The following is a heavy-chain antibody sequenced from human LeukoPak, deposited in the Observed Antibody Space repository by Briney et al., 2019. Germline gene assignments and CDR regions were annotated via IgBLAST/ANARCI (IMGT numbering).Heavy chain of an antibody. CDR3: ARDPSCYYGSGSYSDY. CDR1: GFTFSSYS. V-gene: IGHV3-21*01. CDR2: ISSSSSYI. Sequence: GGSLRLSCAASGFTFSSYSMNWVRQAPGKGLEWVSSISSSSSYIYYADSVKGRFTISRDNAKNSLYLQMNSLRAEDTAVYYCARDPSCYYGSGSYSDYWGQGTLVTVSS. J-gene: IGHJ4*02. D-gene: IGHD3-10*01.